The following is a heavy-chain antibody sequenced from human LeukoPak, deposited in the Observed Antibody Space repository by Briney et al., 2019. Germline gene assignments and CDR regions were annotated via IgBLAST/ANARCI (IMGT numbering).Heavy chain of an antibody. CDR3: ASRAVDTAMGGFDPNFDI. D-gene: IGHD5-18*01. CDR2: IPSGGGT. CDR1: GFTFSTYG. J-gene: IGHJ3*02. V-gene: IGHV3-23*01. Sequence: SGGSLRLSCAASGFTFSTYGMSWVRQAPGKGLQWVSTIPSGGGTYYADSVKGRFTISRDNSKNTLYLQMNSLRTEDTAVYYCASRAVDTAMGGFDPNFDIWGQGTMVTVSS.